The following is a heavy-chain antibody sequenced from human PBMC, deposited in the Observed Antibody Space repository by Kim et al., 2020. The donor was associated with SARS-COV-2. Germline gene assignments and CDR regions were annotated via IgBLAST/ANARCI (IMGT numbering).Heavy chain of an antibody. Sequence: SETLSLTCTVSGGSISSSSYYWGWIRQPPGKGLEWIGSIYYSGSTYYNPSLKSRVTISVDTSKNQFSLKLSSVTAADTAVYYCARLGDTAMGNYYYYGM. CDR3: ARLGDTAMGNYYYYGM. V-gene: IGHV4-39*01. CDR1: GGSISSSSYY. D-gene: IGHD5-18*01. J-gene: IGHJ6*01. CDR2: IYYSGST.